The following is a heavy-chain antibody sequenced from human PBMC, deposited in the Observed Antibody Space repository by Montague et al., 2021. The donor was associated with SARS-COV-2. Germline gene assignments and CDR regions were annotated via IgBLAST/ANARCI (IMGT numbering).Heavy chain of an antibody. V-gene: IGHV2-5*01. J-gene: IGHJ4*02. Sequence: PALVKPTPTLTLTCTFSGFSLRSDAEGVAWIRQSPGQALEWLAVIYWNGDKRYSPSLQRRLTITKDTSENQVVLTMTSMDPVDTATYYCAHRGMIRGLIFDYWGQGTLVTVSS. D-gene: IGHD3-10*01. CDR3: AHRGMIRGLIFDY. CDR2: IYWNGDK. CDR1: GFSLRSDAEG.